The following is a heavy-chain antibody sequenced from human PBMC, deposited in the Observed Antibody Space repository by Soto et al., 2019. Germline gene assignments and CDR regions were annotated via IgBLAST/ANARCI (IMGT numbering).Heavy chain of an antibody. D-gene: IGHD3-3*01. CDR1: GFTFSSYA. CDR2: IAYDGGNK. Sequence: GGSLRLSCAASGFTFSSYAIHWSRQAPGKGLEWVAVIAYDGGNKYYADSVKGRVTISRDNSKDTLYLQINSLRAEDTAVYYSPRDQLRYDFWSPCPLNVWGQGHTVTVSS. V-gene: IGHV3-30*04. J-gene: IGHJ6*02. CDR3: PRDQLRYDFWSPCPLNV.